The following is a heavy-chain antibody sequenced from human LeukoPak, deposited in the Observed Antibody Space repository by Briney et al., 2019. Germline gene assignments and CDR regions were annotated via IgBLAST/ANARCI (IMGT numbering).Heavy chain of an antibody. D-gene: IGHD4-17*01. V-gene: IGHV4-34*01. Sequence: SETLSLTCAVYGGSFSGYYWSWIRQPPGKGLEWIGEINHSGSTNYNPSLKSRVTISVDTSKNQFPLKLSSVTAADTAVYYCARAPPTEVRGDYILDYWGQGTLVTVSS. J-gene: IGHJ4*02. CDR1: GGSFSGYY. CDR2: INHSGST. CDR3: ARAPPTEVRGDYILDY.